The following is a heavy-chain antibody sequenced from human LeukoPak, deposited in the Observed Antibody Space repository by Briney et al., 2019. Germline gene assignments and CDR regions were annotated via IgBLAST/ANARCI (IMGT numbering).Heavy chain of an antibody. V-gene: IGHV3-53*01. CDR1: EFTVSSNY. D-gene: IGHD4-23*01. CDR3: ARRAGGYSHSYDY. Sequence: PGGSLRLSCAASEFTVSSNYMSWVRQAPGKGLEWVSIIYSGGNTYYADSVKGRFTISRDNSKNTLYLQMNNLRADDTAVYYCARRAGGYSHSYDYWGQGTLVTVSS. CDR2: IYSGGNT. J-gene: IGHJ4*02.